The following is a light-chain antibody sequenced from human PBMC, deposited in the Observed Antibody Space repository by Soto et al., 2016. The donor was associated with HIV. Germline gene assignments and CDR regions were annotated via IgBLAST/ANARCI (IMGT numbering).Light chain of an antibody. V-gene: IGKV1-39*01. CDR3: QQSYSTPIT. CDR1: QSISNY. J-gene: IGKJ5*01. Sequence: DIQMTQSPSSLSASVGDRVTITCRASQSISNYLNWYQQKPGKAPRLLIYATSSLQSGVPSRFGGSGSGTDFTLTISSLQPEDFATYYCQQSYSTPITFGQGHDWRLN. CDR2: ATS.